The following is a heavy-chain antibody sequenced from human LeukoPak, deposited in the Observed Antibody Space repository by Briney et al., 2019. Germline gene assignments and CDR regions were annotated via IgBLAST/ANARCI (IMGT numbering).Heavy chain of an antibody. Sequence: SETLSLTCTVSGGSISSYYWSWIRQPPGKGLEWIGYIYYSGSTNYNPSLKNRVTISVDTSKNQFSLKLSSVTAADTAVYYCARGVRYFDYWGQGTLVTVSS. CDR1: GGSISSYY. V-gene: IGHV4-59*01. D-gene: IGHD2-2*01. CDR2: IYYSGST. J-gene: IGHJ4*02. CDR3: ARGVRYFDY.